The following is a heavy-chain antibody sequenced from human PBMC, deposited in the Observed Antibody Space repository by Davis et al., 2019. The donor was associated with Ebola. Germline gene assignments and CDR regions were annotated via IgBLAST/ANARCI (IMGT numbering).Heavy chain of an antibody. CDR3: ARDGGCTNGVCLYYYYYMDV. J-gene: IGHJ6*03. V-gene: IGHV3-33*01. Sequence: GGSLRLSCAASGFTFSSYGMHWVRQAPGKGLEWVAVIWYDGSNKYYADSVKGRFTISRDNSKNTLYLQMNSLRAEDTAVYYCARDGGCTNGVCLYYYYYMDVWGKGTTVTVSS. CDR1: GFTFSSYG. D-gene: IGHD2-8*01. CDR2: IWYDGSNK.